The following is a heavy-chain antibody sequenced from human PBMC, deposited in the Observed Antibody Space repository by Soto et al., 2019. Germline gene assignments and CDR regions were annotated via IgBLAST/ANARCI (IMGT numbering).Heavy chain of an antibody. Sequence: EVQLVESGGGLVQPGGSLRLSCAASGFTFSSYWMRWVRQAPGKGLVWVSRIKSDGSSTSYADSVEGRFTISRDNAKNTLYLQMTSLRAEDTAVYYWAVAVAGPTAIGYWGQGTLVTVSS. D-gene: IGHD6-19*01. V-gene: IGHV3-74*01. J-gene: IGHJ4*02. CDR2: IKSDGSST. CDR3: AVAVAGPTAIGY. CDR1: GFTFSSYW.